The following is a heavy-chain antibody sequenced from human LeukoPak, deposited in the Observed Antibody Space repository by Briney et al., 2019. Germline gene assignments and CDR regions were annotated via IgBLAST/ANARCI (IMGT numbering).Heavy chain of an antibody. V-gene: IGHV3-33*06. Sequence: GGSLRLSCAASGFVFSDYSMNWVRQAPGKGLEWVAVIWYDGSNKYYADSVKGRFTISRDNSKNTLYLQMNSLRAEDTAVNYCAKDDNGYFDCWGQGTLVTVSS. CDR1: GFVFSDYS. CDR3: AKDDNGYFDC. D-gene: IGHD2-8*01. J-gene: IGHJ4*02. CDR2: IWYDGSNK.